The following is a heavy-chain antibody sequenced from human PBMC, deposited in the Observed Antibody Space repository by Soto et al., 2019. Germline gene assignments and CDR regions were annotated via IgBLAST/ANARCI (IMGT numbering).Heavy chain of an antibody. CDR2: INHSGST. Sequence: SETLSLTCAVSGGSFSGYYWSWIRQPPGKGLEWIGEINHSGSTNYNPSLKSRVTISVDTSKNQFSLKLSSVTAADTAVYYCARVVAIFGVVIISEFDYWGQGTLVTVSS. CDR3: ARVVAIFGVVIISEFDY. J-gene: IGHJ4*02. CDR1: GGSFSGYY. V-gene: IGHV4-34*01. D-gene: IGHD3-3*01.